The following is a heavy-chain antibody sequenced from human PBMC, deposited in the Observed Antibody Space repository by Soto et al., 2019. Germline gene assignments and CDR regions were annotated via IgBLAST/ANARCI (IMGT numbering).Heavy chain of an antibody. Sequence: GESLKISCKGSGYSFTSYWISWVRQMPGKGLEWMGRIDPSDSYTNYSPSFQGHVTISADKSISTAYLQWSSLKASDTAMYYCARILRMWYSRDYGMDVWGQGTTVTVSS. D-gene: IGHD6-13*01. J-gene: IGHJ6*02. CDR2: IDPSDSYT. CDR1: GYSFTSYW. CDR3: ARILRMWYSRDYGMDV. V-gene: IGHV5-10-1*01.